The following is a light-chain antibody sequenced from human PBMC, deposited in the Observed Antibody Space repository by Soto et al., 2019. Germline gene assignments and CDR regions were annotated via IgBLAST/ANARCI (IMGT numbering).Light chain of an antibody. V-gene: IGKV3-20*01. J-gene: IGKJ2*01. Sequence: EIVLTQSPGTLSLSPGERATLSCRASQSVSSSYLAWYQQKPGQAPRLLIYGASSRATGIPDRFSVSGSGTDFALTISSLEPEDFAVYYCQQYGRPYTFGQGTKMEIK. CDR3: QQYGRPYT. CDR1: QSVSSSY. CDR2: GAS.